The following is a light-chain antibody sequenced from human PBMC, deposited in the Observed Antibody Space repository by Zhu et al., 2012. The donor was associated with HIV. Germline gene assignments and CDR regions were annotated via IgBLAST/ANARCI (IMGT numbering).Light chain of an antibody. CDR2: GAS. Sequence: DIQLTQSPSFLSASVGDRVTITCRASQGISNRLAWYHRKAGKAPKLLIYGASIVQTGVPSRFSGSGSGTEFTLTISSLQPEDFATYFCQHLTLYPTFGGGSKGGDQT. CDR1: QGISNR. J-gene: IGKJ4*01. V-gene: IGKV1-9*01. CDR3: QHLTLYPT.